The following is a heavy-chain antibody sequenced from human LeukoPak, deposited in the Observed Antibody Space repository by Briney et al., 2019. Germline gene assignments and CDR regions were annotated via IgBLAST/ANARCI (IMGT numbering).Heavy chain of an antibody. CDR3: ARSTGSSSPTAWEYYYFMDV. D-gene: IGHD6-6*01. V-gene: IGHV3-21*01. CDR2: ISSGSSYI. Sequence: PGGSLRLSCAASGFTFSSYSMNWVRQAPGKGLEWVSSISSGSSYIYYADSVKGRFTISRDNAKNSLYLQMNSLRAEDTAIYYCARSTGSSSPTAWEYYYFMDVWGEGTTVTVSS. CDR1: GFTFSSYS. J-gene: IGHJ6*04.